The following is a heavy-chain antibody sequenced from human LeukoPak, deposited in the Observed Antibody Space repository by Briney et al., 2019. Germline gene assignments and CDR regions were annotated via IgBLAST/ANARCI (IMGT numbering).Heavy chain of an antibody. CDR3: AKDIGSGWSFDY. CDR1: GFTFHNYA. D-gene: IGHD6-19*01. V-gene: IGHV3-43*02. CDR2: IIGNGDTT. J-gene: IGHJ4*02. Sequence: PGGSLRLSCAASGFTFHNYAMHWVRQAPGKGLEWVSLIIGNGDTTYNADSVKGRFTISRDNSKNSLYLQINSLRTEDTALYYCAKDIGSGWSFDYWGQGTLVTVSS.